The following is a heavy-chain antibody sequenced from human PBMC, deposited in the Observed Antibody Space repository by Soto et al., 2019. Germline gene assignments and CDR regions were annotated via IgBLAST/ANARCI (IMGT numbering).Heavy chain of an antibody. J-gene: IGHJ4*02. D-gene: IGHD3-3*01. CDR3: ARAEATLLGVVTIDY. CDR1: GFTFSSYA. CDR2: ISYDGSNK. Sequence: QVQLVESGGGVVQPGRSLRLSCAVSGFTFSSYAMNWVRQAPGKGLEWVAVISYDGSNKYYADSVKGRFTISRDNSRNTLYMQMNSLRAEDTALYYCARAEATLLGVVTIDYWGQGTLLTVSS. V-gene: IGHV3-30-3*01.